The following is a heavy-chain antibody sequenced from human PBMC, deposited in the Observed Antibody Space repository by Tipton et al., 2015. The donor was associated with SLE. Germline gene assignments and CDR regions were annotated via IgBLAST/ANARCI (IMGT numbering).Heavy chain of an antibody. CDR3: ARLLGFDY. V-gene: IGHV4-39*01. Sequence: TLFLTCTVSGGSISSSSYYWGWIRQPPGKGLEWIGSIYYSGSTYYNPSLKSRVTISVDTSKNQFSLKLTSVTAADTAVYYCARLLGFDYWGQGTLVTVSS. CDR2: IYYSGST. CDR1: GGSISSSSYY. J-gene: IGHJ4*02. D-gene: IGHD7-27*01.